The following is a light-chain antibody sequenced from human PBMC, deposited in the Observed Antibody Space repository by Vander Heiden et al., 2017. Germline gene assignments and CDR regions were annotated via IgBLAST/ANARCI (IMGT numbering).Light chain of an antibody. CDR3: QQSVDLPPWT. CDR2: GAS. CDR1: QDIRNN. Sequence: DIQMTQSPSSLSASIGDRVTITCRASQDIRNNLNWYQQKPGKAPGLLIYGASNLETGVPSRFSGSASGPDFSFTISSLQPEDIATYYCQQSVDLPPWTFGPGTKVEIK. J-gene: IGKJ1*01. V-gene: IGKV1-33*01.